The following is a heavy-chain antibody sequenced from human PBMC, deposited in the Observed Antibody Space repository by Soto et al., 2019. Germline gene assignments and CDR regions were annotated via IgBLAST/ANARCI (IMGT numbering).Heavy chain of an antibody. CDR3: ARLAEGCRSTSCRYFDY. CDR2: INPSGGST. Sequence: ASVKVSCKASGYTFTSYYMHWVRQAPGQGLEWMGIINPSGGSTSYAQKFQGRVTMTRDTSTSTVYMELSSLRSEDTAVYYCARLAEGCRSTSCRYFDYWGQGTLVTVSS. J-gene: IGHJ4*02. CDR1: GYTFTSYY. V-gene: IGHV1-46*01. D-gene: IGHD2-2*01.